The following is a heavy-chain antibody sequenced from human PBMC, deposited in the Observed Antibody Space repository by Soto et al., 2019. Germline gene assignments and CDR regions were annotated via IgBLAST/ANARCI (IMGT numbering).Heavy chain of an antibody. J-gene: IGHJ4*02. D-gene: IGHD1-26*01. V-gene: IGHV1-18*01. CDR3: ASGRYGDD. Sequence: QVHLVQSGAEVKTPGASVKVSCQGSGYAFTTYGITWVRQAPGQGLEWMGWINAHNGNTNYAQKLQGRVTVTTDTSTSTAYMELRSLRYDDTAVYYCASGRYGDDWGQGAVVTVSS. CDR1: GYAFTTYG. CDR2: INAHNGNT.